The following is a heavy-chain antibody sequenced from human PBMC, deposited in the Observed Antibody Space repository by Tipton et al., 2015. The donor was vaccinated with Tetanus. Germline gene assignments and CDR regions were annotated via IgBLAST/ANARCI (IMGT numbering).Heavy chain of an antibody. Sequence: TLSLTCAVSGGSISSAGYSWSWIRQPPGKGLEWIGYIYHSGSTYYNPSLKSRVIISVDRSKNQFSLKLSSVTAADTAVYYCVRQSLKNMVFGYWGQGTLVTVSS. CDR3: VRQSLKNMVFGY. V-gene: IGHV4-30-2*01. CDR1: GGSISSAGYS. D-gene: IGHD3-10*01. J-gene: IGHJ4*02. CDR2: IYHSGST.